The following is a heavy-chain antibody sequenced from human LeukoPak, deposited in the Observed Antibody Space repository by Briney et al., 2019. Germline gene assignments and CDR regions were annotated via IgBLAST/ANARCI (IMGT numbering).Heavy chain of an antibody. CDR3: TTVSKDLGWYYFDY. CDR2: IKSKTDGGTT. J-gene: IGHJ4*02. D-gene: IGHD3-16*01. Sequence: GGSLRLSCAASGFTFSNAWMSWVRQAPGKGLEWVGRIKSKTDGGTTDYAAPVKGRFTISRDDSKNTLYLQMNSLKTEDTAVYYCTTVSKDLGWYYFDYWGQGTLVTVSS. V-gene: IGHV3-15*01. CDR1: GFTFSNAW.